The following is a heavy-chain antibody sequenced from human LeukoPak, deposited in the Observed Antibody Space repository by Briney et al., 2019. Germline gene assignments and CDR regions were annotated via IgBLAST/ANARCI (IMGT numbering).Heavy chain of an antibody. V-gene: IGHV4-34*01. CDR2: INHSGST. CDR1: GGSFSGYY. J-gene: IGHJ4*02. CDR3: ARVSPSGSRLY. D-gene: IGHD1-26*01. Sequence: SETLSLTCAVYGGSFSGYYWSWIRQPPGKGLEWIGEINHSGSTNYNPSLKSRVTIPVDTSKNQFSLKLSSVTAADTAVYYCARVSPSGSRLYWGQGTLVTVSS.